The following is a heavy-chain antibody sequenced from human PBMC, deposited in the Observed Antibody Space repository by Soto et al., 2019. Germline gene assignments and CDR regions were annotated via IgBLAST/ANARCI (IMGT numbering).Heavy chain of an antibody. CDR2: ISGYNGDI. CDR3: ARDVVLLRLCSTTSCCLAA. Sequence: QAQMVQSGAEVKKPGASVKVSCRTSGYTFTTYGVSWVREAPGQGLEWMGWISGYNGDITYAERLQGRLTMTTDTSTSTAYMELRNLRPEDTAVYFCARDVVLLRLCSTTSCCLAAWGQGTLVTVSS. D-gene: IGHD2-2*01. CDR1: GYTFTTYG. V-gene: IGHV1-18*01. J-gene: IGHJ5*02.